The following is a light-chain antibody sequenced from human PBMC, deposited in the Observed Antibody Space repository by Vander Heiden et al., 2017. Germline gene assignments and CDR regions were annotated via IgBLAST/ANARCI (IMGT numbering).Light chain of an antibody. CDR2: KDS. V-gene: IGLV3-25*03. CDR3: QSADSSGTVV. CDR1: ALPKQY. J-gene: IGLJ2*01. Sequence: SCALTRPSSVSVSPGQTDRITCSGDALPKQYAYWYQQKPGQAPVLVIYKDSERPSGIPERCSGSSSGTTVTLTISGVQAEDEADYYCQSADSSGTVVFGGGTKLTVL.